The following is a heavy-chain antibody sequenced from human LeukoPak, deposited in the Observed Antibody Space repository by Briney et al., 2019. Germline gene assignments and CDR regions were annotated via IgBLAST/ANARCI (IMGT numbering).Heavy chain of an antibody. CDR3: ARVRSEYYYYMDV. CDR1: GFTVSSNY. D-gene: IGHD4/OR15-4a*01. V-gene: IGHV3-66*01. CDR2: IYSGGST. J-gene: IGHJ6*03. Sequence: GGSLRLSCAASGFTVSSNYMSWVRQAPGKGLEWVSVIYSGGSTYYADSVKGRFTISRDNSKNTLYLQMNSLRAEDTAVYYCARVRSEYYYYMDVWGKGTTVTTSS.